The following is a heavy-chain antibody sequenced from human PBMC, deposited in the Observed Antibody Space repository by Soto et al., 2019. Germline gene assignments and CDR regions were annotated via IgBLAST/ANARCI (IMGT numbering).Heavy chain of an antibody. Sequence: ASVKVSCKASGYTFTGYYMHWVRQAPGQGLEWMGWINPNSGGTNYAQKFQGRVTMTRDTSISTAYMELSRLRSDDTAAYYCARTAIAAAQDGMDVWGQGTTVTVSS. CDR3: ARTAIAAAQDGMDV. D-gene: IGHD6-13*01. V-gene: IGHV1-2*02. J-gene: IGHJ6*02. CDR1: GYTFTGYY. CDR2: INPNSGGT.